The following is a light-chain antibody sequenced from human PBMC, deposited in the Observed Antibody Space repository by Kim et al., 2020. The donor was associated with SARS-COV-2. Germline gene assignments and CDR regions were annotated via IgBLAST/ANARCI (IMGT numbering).Light chain of an antibody. J-gene: IGLJ2*01. CDR1: SLRSYY. CDR2: GKN. Sequence: VAWGQTARITSQGDSLRSYYATWYQQKPGQAPIIVIYGKNNRPSGIPDRFSGSSSGNTASLTITGTQAGDEADYYCNSRDSSDNVVFGGGTQLTVL. V-gene: IGLV3-19*01. CDR3: NSRDSSDNVV.